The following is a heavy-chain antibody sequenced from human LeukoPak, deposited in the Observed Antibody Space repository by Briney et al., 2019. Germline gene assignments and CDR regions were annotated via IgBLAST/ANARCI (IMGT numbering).Heavy chain of an antibody. V-gene: IGHV3-30*18. Sequence: GGSLRLSCAASGFTFSSYGMHWVRQAPGKGLEWVAVISYDGSNKYYADSVKGRFTISRDNSKNTLYLQMNSLRAEDTAVYYCAKDIHGGGWDYWGQGTLVTVSS. CDR3: AKDIHGGGWDY. J-gene: IGHJ4*02. CDR1: GFTFSSYG. D-gene: IGHD2-15*01. CDR2: ISYDGSNK.